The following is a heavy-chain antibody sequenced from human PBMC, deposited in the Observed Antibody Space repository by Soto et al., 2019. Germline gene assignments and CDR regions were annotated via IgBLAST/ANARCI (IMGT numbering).Heavy chain of an antibody. V-gene: IGHV4-59*01. D-gene: IGHD6-13*01. J-gene: IGHJ4*02. CDR1: GGSISSYY. Sequence: SETLSLTCTVSGGSISSYYWSWIRQPPGKGLEWIGYIYYSGSTNYNPSLKSRVTISVDTSKNQFSLKLSSVTAADTAVYYCASSNRYSSSWGYYFDYWGQGTLVTVSS. CDR3: ASSNRYSSSWGYYFDY. CDR2: IYYSGST.